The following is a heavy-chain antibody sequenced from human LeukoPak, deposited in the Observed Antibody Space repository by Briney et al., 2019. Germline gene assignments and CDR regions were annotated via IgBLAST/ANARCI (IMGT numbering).Heavy chain of an antibody. CDR1: GGSFSGYY. D-gene: IGHD5-12*01. CDR3: ARGRGAFDI. CDR2: INHSGST. Sequence: PSETLSLTCAVYGGSFSGYYWSWTRQPPGKGLEWIGEINHSGSTNYNPSLKSRVTISVDTSKNQFSLKLSSVTAADTAVYYCARGRGAFDIWGQGTMVTVSS. V-gene: IGHV4-34*01. J-gene: IGHJ3*02.